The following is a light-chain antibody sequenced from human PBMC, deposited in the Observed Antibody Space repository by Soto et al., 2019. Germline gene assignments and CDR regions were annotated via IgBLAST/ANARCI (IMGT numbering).Light chain of an antibody. CDR3: QTWGTGIWV. Sequence: QLVLTQSPSASASLGASVKLTCTLSSGHSTYAIAWHQQQPEKGPRYLMKLSSDGSHSKGDGIPDRFSGPSSGAERYLTISSLRSEDEADYYCQTWGTGIWVFGGGTKLTVL. CDR2: LSSDGSH. J-gene: IGLJ3*02. V-gene: IGLV4-69*01. CDR1: SGHSTYA.